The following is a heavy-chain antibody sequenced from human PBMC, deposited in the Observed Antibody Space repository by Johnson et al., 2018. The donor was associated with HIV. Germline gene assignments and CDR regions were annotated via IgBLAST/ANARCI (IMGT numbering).Heavy chain of an antibody. CDR3: AKEGHYYDDYHAFDI. J-gene: IGHJ3*02. CDR2: IRYDGSNK. CDR1: GFTFSSYG. V-gene: IGHV3-30*02. D-gene: IGHD3-16*01. Sequence: QVQLVESGGGVVQPGRSLRLSCAASGFTFSSYGMHWVRQAPGKGLEWVAFIRYDGSNKYYADSVKGRFTISRDNSKNTLYLQMNCLRAEDTAVYYCAKEGHYYDDYHAFDIWGQGTMVTVSS.